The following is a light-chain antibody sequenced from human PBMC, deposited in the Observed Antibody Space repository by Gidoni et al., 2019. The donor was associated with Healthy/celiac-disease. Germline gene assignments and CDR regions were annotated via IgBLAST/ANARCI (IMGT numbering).Light chain of an antibody. CDR3: QQYNNWPLWT. CDR1: QSVSSN. V-gene: IGKV3-15*01. CDR2: GAS. Sequence: EIVMPQSPATLSVSPGERATLSCRASQSVSSNLACYQQKPGQAPRLLIYGASTRATGIPARFRGSGSGTEFTLTISRLQSEDFAVYYCQQYNNWPLWTFGQGTKVEIK. J-gene: IGKJ1*01.